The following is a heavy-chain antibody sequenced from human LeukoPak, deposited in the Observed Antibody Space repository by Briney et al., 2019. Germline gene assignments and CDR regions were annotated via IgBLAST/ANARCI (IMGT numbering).Heavy chain of an antibody. CDR2: INHSGST. CDR3: ARAVGYYYDSSGYLY. V-gene: IGHV4-34*01. CDR1: GGSFSGYY. D-gene: IGHD3-22*01. Sequence: SETLSLTCAVYGGSFSGYYWSWIRQPPGKGLEWIGEINHSGSTNYNPSLKSRVTISVDTSKNQFSLKLSSVTAADTAVYYCARAVGYYYDSSGYLYWGLGTLVTVSS. J-gene: IGHJ4*02.